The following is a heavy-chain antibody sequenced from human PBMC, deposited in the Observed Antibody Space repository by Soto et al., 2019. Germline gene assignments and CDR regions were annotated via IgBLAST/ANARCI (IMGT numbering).Heavy chain of an antibody. V-gene: IGHV3-33*01. D-gene: IGHD3-10*01. CDR2: IWYDGSNK. Sequence: QVQLVESGGGVVQPGRSLRLSCAASGFTFSSYGMHWVRQAPGKGLEWVAVIWYDGSNKYYADSVKGRFTISRDNSKNTLYLQMNSRRAEDTAVYYCARELGYGSGSGPSDPWGQGTLVTVSS. J-gene: IGHJ5*02. CDR3: ARELGYGSGSGPSDP. CDR1: GFTFSSYG.